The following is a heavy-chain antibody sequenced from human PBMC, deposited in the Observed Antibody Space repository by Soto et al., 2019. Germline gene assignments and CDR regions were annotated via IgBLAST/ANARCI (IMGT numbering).Heavy chain of an antibody. CDR3: SKVGVGGYDFDYYYYYMDV. CDR2: ISGSGGNT. Sequence: EVQLLESGGGLVQPGGSLRLSCAASGFNFGIYAMSWVRQAPGKGLEWVSAISGSGGNTYYTYSVKGRFTVSRDNSKNTLYLLMNSIRVEDTAVYYCSKVGVGGYDFDYYYYYMDVWGKGTTVTVSS. V-gene: IGHV3-23*01. CDR1: GFNFGIYA. J-gene: IGHJ6*03. D-gene: IGHD5-12*01.